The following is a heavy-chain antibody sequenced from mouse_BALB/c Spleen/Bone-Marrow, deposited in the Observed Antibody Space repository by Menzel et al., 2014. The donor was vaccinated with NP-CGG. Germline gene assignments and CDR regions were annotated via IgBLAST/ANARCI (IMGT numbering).Heavy chain of an antibody. Sequence: VQLKESGGGLVKSGESLKLSCAASGFSFXSYGMSWVRQTPEKRLEWVATISGGGSYTFYPDSVKGRFTISRDNAENNLYLQLSSLRSEDTALYYCARHAYYDQTEVSFVYWGQGTLVTVSA. D-gene: IGHD2-4*01. CDR1: GFSFXSYG. CDR2: ISGGGSYT. J-gene: IGHJ3*01. CDR3: ARHAYYDQTEVSFVY. V-gene: IGHV5-9-2*01.